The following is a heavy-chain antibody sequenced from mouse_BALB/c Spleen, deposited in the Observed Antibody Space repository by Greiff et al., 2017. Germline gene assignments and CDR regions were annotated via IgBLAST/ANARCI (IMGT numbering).Heavy chain of an antibody. CDR3: VRGLFYYDYGDYAMDY. J-gene: IGHJ4*01. CDR2: IWTGGGT. V-gene: IGHV2-9-2*01. CDR1: GFSLTSYD. D-gene: IGHD2-4*01. Sequence: QVQLKESGPGLVAPSQSLSITCTVSGFSLTSYDISWIRQPPGKGLEWLGVIWTGGGTNYNSAFMSRLSISKDNSKSQVFLKMNSLQTDDTAIYYCVRGLFYYDYGDYAMDYWGQGTSVTVSS.